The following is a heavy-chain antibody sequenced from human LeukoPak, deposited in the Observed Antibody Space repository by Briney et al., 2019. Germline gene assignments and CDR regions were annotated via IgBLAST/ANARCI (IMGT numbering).Heavy chain of an antibody. D-gene: IGHD5-12*01. J-gene: IGHJ4*02. CDR3: ARDRWVANKFEGDFDY. Sequence: GGSLRLSCVGSGLSINSYEMNWVRQAPGKGLEWISYISTTSRETYYTDSVKGRFTISRDHSKNSVYLQMNSLRDEDTAIYYCARDRWVANKFEGDFDYWGQGTLVTVSS. V-gene: IGHV3-48*03. CDR1: GLSINSYE. CDR2: ISTTSRET.